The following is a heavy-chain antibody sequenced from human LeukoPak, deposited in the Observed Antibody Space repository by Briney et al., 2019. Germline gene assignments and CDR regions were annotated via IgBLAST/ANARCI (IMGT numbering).Heavy chain of an antibody. V-gene: IGHV3-7*01. CDR2: IKQGGSET. Sequence: GGSLSLSCAVSGFTFSSYCMTWVRQAPGKGLEWVANIKQGGSETYYVDSVKGRFAISRDIAKSSLYLQMNSLRAEDTAVYYCARGVLYSTDAFDIWGQGTMVTVSS. CDR1: GFTFSSYC. J-gene: IGHJ3*02. CDR3: ARGVLYSTDAFDI. D-gene: IGHD4-11*01.